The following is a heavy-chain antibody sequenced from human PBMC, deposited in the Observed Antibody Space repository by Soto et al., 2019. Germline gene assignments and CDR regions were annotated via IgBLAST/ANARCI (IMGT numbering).Heavy chain of an antibody. D-gene: IGHD3-22*01. J-gene: IGHJ4*02. Sequence: ASVKVSCKTSGYTFTAYGLAWLRQAPGQRPEWMGWVSTNNADTNYAQKFQGRVTMTTETSTRTTYMELRSLRSDDTAVYYCARELNTDPSAYYSFAYWGQGTLVTVYS. V-gene: IGHV1-18*01. CDR1: GYTFTAYG. CDR3: ARELNTDPSAYYSFAY. CDR2: VSTNNADT.